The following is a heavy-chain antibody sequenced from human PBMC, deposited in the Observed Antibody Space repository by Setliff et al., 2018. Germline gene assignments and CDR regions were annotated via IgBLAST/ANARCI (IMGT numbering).Heavy chain of an antibody. J-gene: IGHJ6*02. CDR3: ARVLEPNYDILTGYYYYYYYGMDV. Sequence: PGGSLRLSCAASGFTFKNAWMSWVRQAPGKGLEWVSAISGSGGSTYYADSVKGRFTISRDNSKNTLYLQMNSLRAEDTAVYYCARVLEPNYDILTGYYYYYYYGMDVWGQGTTVTVSS. D-gene: IGHD3-9*01. V-gene: IGHV3-23*01. CDR2: ISGSGGST. CDR1: GFTFKNAW.